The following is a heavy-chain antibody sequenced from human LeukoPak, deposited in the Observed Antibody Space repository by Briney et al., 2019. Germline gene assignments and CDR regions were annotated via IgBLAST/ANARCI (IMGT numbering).Heavy chain of an antibody. J-gene: IGHJ3*02. CDR3: ARGRPYCGGDCGKTASDAFDI. CDR1: GGSISSGSYY. Sequence: SQTLSLTCTVSGGSISSGSYYWSWIRQPAGKRLEWIGRIYTSGSTNYNPSLKSRVTISVDTSKNQFSLKLSSVTAADTAVYYCARGRPYCGGDCGKTASDAFDIWGQGTMVTVSS. CDR2: IYTSGST. V-gene: IGHV4-61*02. D-gene: IGHD2-21*02.